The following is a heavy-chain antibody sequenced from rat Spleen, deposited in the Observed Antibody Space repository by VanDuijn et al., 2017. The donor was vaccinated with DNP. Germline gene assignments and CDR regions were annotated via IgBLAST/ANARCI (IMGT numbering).Heavy chain of an antibody. CDR2: ISSGGST. Sequence: QVQLKESGPGMVQPSQTLSLTCTVSGFSLTDYSVHWVRQPPGKVLEWIAAISSGGSTSYNSALKSRLSTSRDTSKSQVFLKMNSLQTEDTAIYYCTRPLNGFDYWGQGVMVTVSS. D-gene: IGHD3-5*01. V-gene: IGHV2-19*01. J-gene: IGHJ2*01. CDR1: GFSLTDYS. CDR3: TRPLNGFDY.